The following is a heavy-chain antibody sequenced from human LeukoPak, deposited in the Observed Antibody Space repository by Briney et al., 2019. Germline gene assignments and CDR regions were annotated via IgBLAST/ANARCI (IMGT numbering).Heavy chain of an antibody. CDR3: ARDPRRGNLYYDSSGYYWFDP. CDR2: ISSSSSTI. V-gene: IGHV3-48*02. Sequence: GGSLRLSCAASGFTFSPYSMNWVRQAPGKGLEWISYISSSSSTIYYADSVKARFTISRDNAKNSLYLQMNSLRDEDTAVYYCARDPRRGNLYYDSSGYYWFDPWGQGTLVTVSS. CDR1: GFTFSPYS. J-gene: IGHJ5*02. D-gene: IGHD3-22*01.